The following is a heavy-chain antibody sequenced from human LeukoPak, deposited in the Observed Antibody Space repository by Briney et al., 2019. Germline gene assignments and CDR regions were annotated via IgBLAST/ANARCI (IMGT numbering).Heavy chain of an antibody. V-gene: IGHV1-2*02. D-gene: IGHD4-11*01. CDR3: ARLGLYSTNYFDH. J-gene: IGHJ4*02. CDR2: INPNSGGT. CDR1: GYTFTGYY. Sequence: GASVKVSCKASGYTFTGYYMHWVRQAPGQGLEWMGWINPNSGGTNYAQKFQGRVTVTRDTSISTAYMELSRLRSDDTAVYYCARLGLYSTNYFDHWGQGTLVTVSS.